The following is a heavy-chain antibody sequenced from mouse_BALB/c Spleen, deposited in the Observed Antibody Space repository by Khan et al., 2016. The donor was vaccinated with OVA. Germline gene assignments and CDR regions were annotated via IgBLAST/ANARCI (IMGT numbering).Heavy chain of an antibody. CDR2: INSDGYYT. V-gene: IGHV5-6*01. CDR1: GFTFSTYA. D-gene: IGHD4-1*01. J-gene: IGHJ3*01. CDR3: ASHLTESFAY. Sequence: EVELVESGGDLVKPGGSLRLSCAASGFTFSTYAMSWVRQFPDKRLEWVATINSDGYYTYYPDTLKGRFTLSRNNAENTLCLQRSCLKSEDTAIYYWASHLTESFAYWGHGTLITVSA.